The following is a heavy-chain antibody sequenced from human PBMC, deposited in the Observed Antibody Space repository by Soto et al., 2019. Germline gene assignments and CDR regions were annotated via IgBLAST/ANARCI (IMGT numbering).Heavy chain of an antibody. CDR1: GFTFSNYG. J-gene: IGHJ4*02. D-gene: IGHD3-10*01. CDR2: ISYDGSLR. Sequence: VQLVESGGGVVQPGRSLRLSCAASGFTFSNYGMHWVRQAPGKGLEWVAVISYDGSLRFYTDSVKGRFTISRDNSKNTLYLQMDSLRVEDTAVYNCAKERGLGSGSYYHYWGQGTLVTVSS. CDR3: AKERGLGSGSYYHY. V-gene: IGHV3-30*18.